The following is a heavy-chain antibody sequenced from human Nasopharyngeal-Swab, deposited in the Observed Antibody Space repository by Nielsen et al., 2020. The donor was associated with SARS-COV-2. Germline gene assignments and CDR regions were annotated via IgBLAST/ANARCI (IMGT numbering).Heavy chain of an antibody. Sequence: VRQMPGKGLEWIGEINHSGSTNYNPSLKSRVTISVDTSKNQFSLKLSSVTAADTAVYYCARGGYSGYHYYYGMDVWGQGTTVTVSS. D-gene: IGHD5-12*01. V-gene: IGHV4-34*01. CDR2: INHSGST. J-gene: IGHJ6*02. CDR3: ARGGYSGYHYYYGMDV.